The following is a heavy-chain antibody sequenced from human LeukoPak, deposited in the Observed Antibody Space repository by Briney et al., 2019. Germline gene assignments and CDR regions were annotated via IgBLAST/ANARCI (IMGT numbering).Heavy chain of an antibody. CDR1: GGSFSGYY. Sequence: PSKTLSLTCAVYGGSFSGYYWSWVRQPPGKGLEWIGEINHSGSTNYNPSLKSRVTISVDTSKNQFSLKLGSVTAADTAVYYCARGSGSWYPYSGQGTLVTVSS. J-gene: IGHJ4*02. V-gene: IGHV4-34*01. CDR2: INHSGST. CDR3: ARGSGSWYPY. D-gene: IGHD6-13*01.